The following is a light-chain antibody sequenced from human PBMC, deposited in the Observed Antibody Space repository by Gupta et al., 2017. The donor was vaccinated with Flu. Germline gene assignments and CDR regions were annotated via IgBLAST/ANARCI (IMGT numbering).Light chain of an antibody. V-gene: IGKV4-1*01. Sequence: DIVMTQSPDSLAVSLGERATINYKSSQSVLYSSNNKNYLAWYQQKPGQPPKLLIYWASTRESGVPDRVSGSGSGTDFTLTISSLQAEDVAVYYCQQYYSTPPMYSFGQGTKLEIK. CDR2: WAS. J-gene: IGKJ2*03. CDR1: QSVLYSSNNKNY. CDR3: QQYYSTPPMYS.